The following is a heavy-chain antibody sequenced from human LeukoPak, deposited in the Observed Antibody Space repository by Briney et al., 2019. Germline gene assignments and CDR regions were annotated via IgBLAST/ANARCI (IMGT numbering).Heavy chain of an antibody. V-gene: IGHV3-9*01. D-gene: IGHD6-13*01. J-gene: IGHJ3*02. Sequence: GRSLRLSCAASGFTFDDYAMHWVRQAPGKGLEWVSGISWNSVSIGYADSVKGRFTISRDNAKNSLYLQMNSLRAEDTALYHCARRGAHSSSWGFDIWGQGTMVTVSS. CDR1: GFTFDDYA. CDR2: ISWNSVSI. CDR3: ARRGAHSSSWGFDI.